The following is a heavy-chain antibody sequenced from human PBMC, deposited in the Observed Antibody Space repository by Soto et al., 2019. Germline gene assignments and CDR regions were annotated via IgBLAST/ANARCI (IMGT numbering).Heavy chain of an antibody. V-gene: IGHV4-39*01. J-gene: IGHJ4*02. D-gene: IGHD5-12*01. CDR1: GGSISSSSYY. CDR3: ARHHRGIVATIGTFDY. CDR2: IYYSGST. Sequence: SETLSLTCTVSGGSISSSSYYWGWIRQPPGKGLEWIGSIYYSGSTYYNPSLKSRVTISVDTSKNQFSLKLSSVTAADTVVYYCARHHRGIVATIGTFDYWGQGTLVTVSS.